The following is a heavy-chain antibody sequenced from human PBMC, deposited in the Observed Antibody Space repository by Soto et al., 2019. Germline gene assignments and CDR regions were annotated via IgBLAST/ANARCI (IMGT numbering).Heavy chain of an antibody. Sequence: GGSLRLSCAASGFTVSSNYMSWVRQAPGKGLEWVSVIYSGGSTYYADSVKGRFTISRDNSKNTLYLQMNSLRAEDTAVYYCARPQWLRRGYYYYYMDVWGKGTTVTVSS. CDR3: ARPQWLRRGYYYYYMDV. CDR2: IYSGGST. CDR1: GFTVSSNY. J-gene: IGHJ6*03. V-gene: IGHV3-66*04. D-gene: IGHD5-12*01.